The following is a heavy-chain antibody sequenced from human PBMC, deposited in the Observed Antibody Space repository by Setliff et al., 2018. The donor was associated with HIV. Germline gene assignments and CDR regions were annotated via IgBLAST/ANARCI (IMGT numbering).Heavy chain of an antibody. Sequence: GGSLRLSCAASGFSFSAHAMSWVRRAPGKGLEFLAVILRGASPIYYADSVKGRFTIPRDDSKNTVYLEMRSLRAEDTAVYFCAKYTRGGSILYYMDVWGKGTTVTVSS. CDR2: ILRGASPI. CDR3: AKYTRGGSILYYMDV. CDR1: GFSFSAHA. V-gene: IGHV3-23*03. D-gene: IGHD1-1*01. J-gene: IGHJ6*03.